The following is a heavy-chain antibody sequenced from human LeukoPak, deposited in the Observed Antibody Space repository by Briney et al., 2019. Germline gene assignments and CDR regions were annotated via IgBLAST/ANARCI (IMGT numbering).Heavy chain of an antibody. CDR3: IRGAASGSYYGFDV. CDR2: IRSKANNYAT. CDR1: GFTFGGST. Sequence: PGGSLRLSCAASGFTFGGSTMHWVRQASGKGLEWAGRIRSKANNYATAYATSVKGRFTLSRDDSKNTAHLQMNSLKTEDTAVYYCIRGAASGSYYGFDVWGQGATVTVSS. D-gene: IGHD1-26*01. J-gene: IGHJ6*02. V-gene: IGHV3-73*01.